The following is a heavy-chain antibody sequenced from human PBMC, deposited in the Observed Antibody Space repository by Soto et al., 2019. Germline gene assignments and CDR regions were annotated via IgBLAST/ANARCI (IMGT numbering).Heavy chain of an antibody. D-gene: IGHD3-22*01. V-gene: IGHV3-30*03. CDR2: VSSDGNSK. J-gene: IGHJ1*01. CDR3: AREDESSGHAGTFQN. CDR1: GFIFSDYV. Sequence: QVLLVESGGGVVQPGRSLRLSCAASGFIFSDYVMNWVRLAPGKGLEWVAGVSSDGNSKHYPDSVMGRFTFSRDNSKNTLYLQMDSVTVEDTAVYFCAREDESSGHAGTFQNWGQGTLATVSS.